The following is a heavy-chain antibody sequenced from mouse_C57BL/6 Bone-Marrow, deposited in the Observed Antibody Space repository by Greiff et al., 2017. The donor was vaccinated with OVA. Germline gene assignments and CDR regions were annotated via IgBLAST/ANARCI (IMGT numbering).Heavy chain of an antibody. Sequence: EVMLVESGGGLVQPGGSLKLSCAASGFTFSDYYMYWVRQTPEKRLEWVAYISNGGGSTYYPDTVKGRFTISRDNSKNTLYLQMSRLKSEDTAMYYCARHNYSNPYAMDYWGQGTSVTVSS. D-gene: IGHD2-5*01. CDR1: GFTFSDYY. J-gene: IGHJ4*01. CDR2: ISNGGGST. CDR3: ARHNYSNPYAMDY. V-gene: IGHV5-12*01.